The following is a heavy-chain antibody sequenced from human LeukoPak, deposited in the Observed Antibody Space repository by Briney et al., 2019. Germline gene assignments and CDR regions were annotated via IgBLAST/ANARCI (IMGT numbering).Heavy chain of an antibody. CDR1: GYTFTGYY. Sequence: ASVKVSCKASGYTFTGYYMHGVRQAPGKGLEWMGWINPNSGGTNYPQKFQGRVTMTRDTSISTAYMELSRLRSDDTAVYYCARVGGDSSGWYFDYWGQGTLVTVSS. J-gene: IGHJ4*02. CDR3: ARVGGDSSGWYFDY. CDR2: INPNSGGT. V-gene: IGHV1-2*02. D-gene: IGHD6-19*01.